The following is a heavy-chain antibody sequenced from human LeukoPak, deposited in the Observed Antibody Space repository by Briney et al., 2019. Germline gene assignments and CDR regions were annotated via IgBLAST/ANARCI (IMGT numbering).Heavy chain of an antibody. V-gene: IGHV1-69*05. D-gene: IGHD4-17*01. CDR3: AREGRGGYGDYYFDS. CDR1: GGTFSSYA. CDR2: IIPIFGTA. J-gene: IGHJ4*02. Sequence: ASVKVSCKASGGTFSSYAISWVRQAPGQGLEWMGGIIPIFGTANYARKFQGRVTMTRNTSISTAYMELSSLRSDDTAVYYCAREGRGGYGDYYFDSWGQGTLVTVSS.